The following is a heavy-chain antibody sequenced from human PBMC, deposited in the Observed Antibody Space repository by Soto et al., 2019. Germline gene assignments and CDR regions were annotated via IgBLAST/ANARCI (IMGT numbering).Heavy chain of an antibody. CDR2: IRTDGSST. J-gene: IGHJ4*02. CDR1: GFTFSNYW. V-gene: IGHV3-74*01. Sequence: EVQLVESGGGLVQPGGSLRLSCAASGFTFSNYWMHWVRQAPGKGLLWVPRIRTDGSSTGYADSVKGRFTISRDNAKNTLYLQMNSLRAEDTAVYYCAREGFYGDYALDYWGQGTLVTVSS. D-gene: IGHD4-17*01. CDR3: AREGFYGDYALDY.